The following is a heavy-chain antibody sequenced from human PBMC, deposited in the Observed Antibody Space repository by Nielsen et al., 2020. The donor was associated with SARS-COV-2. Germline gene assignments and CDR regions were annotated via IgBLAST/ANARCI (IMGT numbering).Heavy chain of an antibody. V-gene: IGHV3-74*03. D-gene: IGHD3-22*01. CDR3: ARDRITMRACDY. J-gene: IGHJ4*02. CDR1: GLDFSDYW. CDR2: INADGTKT. Sequence: GGSLRLSCAASGLDFSDYWIHWVRRGPGGGLEWVSRINADGTKTTYAAFAKGRFSISRDNAKNTLYLQMDSLRAEDTAVYYCARDRITMRACDYWGQGTLVTVSS.